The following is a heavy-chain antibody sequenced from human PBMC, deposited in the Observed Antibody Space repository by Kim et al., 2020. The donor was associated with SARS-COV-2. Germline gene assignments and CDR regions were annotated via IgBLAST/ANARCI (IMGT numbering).Heavy chain of an antibody. D-gene: IGHD1-26*01. CDR3: ARESGGPNNYYY. CDR1: GYTFTSYY. J-gene: IGHJ6*01. CDR2: INPSSGNP. Sequence: ASVKVSCKASGYTFTSYYMHWVRQAPGQGLEWMGRINPSSGNPTYAQRFPGRVTITMDTSTSTVYLELSSLKSEDTAVYYCARESGGPNNYYY. V-gene: IGHV1-46*01.